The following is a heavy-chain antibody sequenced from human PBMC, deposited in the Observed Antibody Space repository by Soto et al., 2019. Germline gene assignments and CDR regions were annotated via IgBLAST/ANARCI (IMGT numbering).Heavy chain of an antibody. CDR2: IIPIFGTA. Sequence: SVKVSCKASGGTFSSYAISWVRQAPGQGLEWMGGIIPIFGTANYAQKFQGRVTITADESTSTAYMELSSLRSEDTAVHYCARYGNYMFDNWFDPWGQGTLVTVSS. CDR3: ARYGNYMFDNWFDP. V-gene: IGHV1-69*13. J-gene: IGHJ5*02. CDR1: GGTFSSYA. D-gene: IGHD3-10*02.